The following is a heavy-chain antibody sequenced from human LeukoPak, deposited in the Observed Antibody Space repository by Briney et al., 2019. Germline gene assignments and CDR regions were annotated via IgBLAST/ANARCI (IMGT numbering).Heavy chain of an antibody. D-gene: IGHD3-22*01. CDR2: IIPIFGTA. J-gene: IGHJ4*02. CDR1: GGTFSSYA. CDR3: ARDRLTRKSYYDSSGRTDY. Sequence: GASVKVSCKASGGTFSSYAISWVRQAPGQGLEWMGGIIPIFGTANYAQKFQGRVTITADESTSTAYMELSSLRSDDTAVYYCARDRLTRKSYYDSSGRTDYWGQGTLVTVSS. V-gene: IGHV1-69*13.